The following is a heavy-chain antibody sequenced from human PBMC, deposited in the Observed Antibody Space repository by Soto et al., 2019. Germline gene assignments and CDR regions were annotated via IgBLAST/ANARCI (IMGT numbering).Heavy chain of an antibody. CDR3: ARVGHCTSSSCPPYYYYGMDV. Sequence: ASVKVSCKASGYTFISYGISWVRQAPAQGLEWMGWINTYNGNTNYAQKLQGRVTMTTDTYTGTAYMDLRRLRSDDTAVYYCARVGHCTSSSCPPYYYYGMDVWGQGTTVTVSS. CDR1: GYTFISYG. J-gene: IGHJ6*02. CDR2: INTYNGNT. V-gene: IGHV1-18*04. D-gene: IGHD2-2*01.